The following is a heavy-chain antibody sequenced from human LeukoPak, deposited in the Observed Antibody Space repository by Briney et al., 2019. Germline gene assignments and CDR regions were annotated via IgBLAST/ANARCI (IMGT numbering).Heavy chain of an antibody. CDR3: ARDRIVVVPAASGGQQNWFDP. CDR2: INPNSCGT. J-gene: IGHJ5*02. CDR1: GYTFTGYY. V-gene: IGHV1-2*02. Sequence: ASVKVSCKASGYTFTGYYMHWVRQAPGQGLEWMGWINPNSCGTNYAQKFQGRVTMTRDTSISTAYMELSRLRSDDTAVYYCARDRIVVVPAASGGQQNWFDPWGQGTLVTVSS. D-gene: IGHD2-2*01.